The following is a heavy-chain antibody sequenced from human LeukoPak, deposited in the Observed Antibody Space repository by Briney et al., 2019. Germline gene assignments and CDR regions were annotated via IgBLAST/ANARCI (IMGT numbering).Heavy chain of an antibody. CDR3: ARVSSSSRYYYYMDV. Sequence: ASVKVSCKASGHTFTGYYMHWVRQAPGQGLEWMGWINPNSGGTNYAQKFQGRVTMTRDTSISTAYMELSRLRSDDTAVYYCARVSSSSRYYYYMDVWGKGTTVTVSS. CDR2: INPNSGGT. J-gene: IGHJ6*03. V-gene: IGHV1-2*02. D-gene: IGHD6-6*01. CDR1: GHTFTGYY.